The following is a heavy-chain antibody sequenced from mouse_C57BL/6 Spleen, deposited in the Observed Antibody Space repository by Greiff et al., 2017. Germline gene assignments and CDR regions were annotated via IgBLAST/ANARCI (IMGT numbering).Heavy chain of an antibody. Sequence: VQLQQSGPELVKPGASVKISCKASGYAFSSSWMNWVKQRPGKGLEWIGRIYPGDGDTNYNGKFKGKATLTADKSSSTAYMQLLSLTSEDSAVYFCAREDYYGYYFDYWGQGTTLTVSS. J-gene: IGHJ2*01. CDR1: GYAFSSSW. CDR3: AREDYYGYYFDY. D-gene: IGHD1-1*01. V-gene: IGHV1-82*01. CDR2: IYPGDGDT.